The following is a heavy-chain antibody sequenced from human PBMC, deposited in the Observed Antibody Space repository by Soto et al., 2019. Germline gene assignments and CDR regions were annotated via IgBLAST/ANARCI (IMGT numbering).Heavy chain of an antibody. CDR1: GFTFKIYD. V-gene: IGHV3-21*01. Sequence: GGSLRLSCVASGFTFKIYDMNWVRQAPGKGLEWVSYISSTGSPMYYAESVKGRFTISRDNAKNSLFLQMNSLRGEDTAIYFCARATRRSTLVRGVTTALDYWGQGALVTVSS. J-gene: IGHJ4*02. D-gene: IGHD3-10*01. CDR3: ARATRRSTLVRGVTTALDY. CDR2: ISSTGSPM.